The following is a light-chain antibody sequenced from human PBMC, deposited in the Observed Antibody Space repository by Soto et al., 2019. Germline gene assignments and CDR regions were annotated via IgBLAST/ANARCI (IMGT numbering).Light chain of an antibody. CDR1: QSVSSN. CDR3: KQYNNWPRT. Sequence: EIGMTQSPATLSVSPGQRATLSCRASQSVSSNLAWYQQKPGQAPRLLIYGASTRATGIQASFSGSGSGTEFTLTISSLQSEDFAVYYCKQYNNWPRTFGQGTKVDI. V-gene: IGKV3-15*01. J-gene: IGKJ1*01. CDR2: GAS.